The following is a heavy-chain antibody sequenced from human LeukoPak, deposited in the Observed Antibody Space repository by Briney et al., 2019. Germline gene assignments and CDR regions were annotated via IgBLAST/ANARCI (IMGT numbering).Heavy chain of an antibody. D-gene: IGHD3-10*01. V-gene: IGHV3-43*01. Sequence: PGGSLRLSCAASGFTFDDYTMHWVRQAPGKGLEWVSLISWDGGSTYYADSVKGRFTISRDNSKNSLYLQMNSLRTEDTALYYCAKDMGTYGSGFDPWGQGTLVTVSS. CDR1: GFTFDDYT. CDR2: ISWDGGST. CDR3: AKDMGTYGSGFDP. J-gene: IGHJ5*02.